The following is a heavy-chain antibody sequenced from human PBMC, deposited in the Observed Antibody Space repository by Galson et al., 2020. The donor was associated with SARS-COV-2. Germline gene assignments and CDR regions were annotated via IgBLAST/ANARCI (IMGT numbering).Heavy chain of an antibody. CDR1: GYSFANYW. Sequence: AASQKTYCKGSGYSFANYWIGWVRQMPGKGLEWIGIINSGDTHNRSRPSFPGHVTISADTSISTAYLLWSSRKASDTAIYYCARHQGYNLNTGDVWGQGTLVTVSS. J-gene: IGHJ4*02. CDR3: ARHQGYNLNTGDV. D-gene: IGHD1-20*01. CDR2: INSGDTHN. V-gene: IGHV5-51*01.